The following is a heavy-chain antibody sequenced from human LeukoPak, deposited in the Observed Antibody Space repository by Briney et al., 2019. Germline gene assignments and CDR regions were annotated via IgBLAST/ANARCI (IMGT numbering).Heavy chain of an antibody. Sequence: GASVKVSCKASGYTFTGYYMHWVRQVPGQGLEWMGWINPNSGGTNYAQKFQGRVTMTRDTSISTAYMELSRLRSDDTAVYYCAREMYSGYGLSDYWGQGTLVTVSS. V-gene: IGHV1-2*02. CDR2: INPNSGGT. J-gene: IGHJ4*02. CDR1: GYTFTGYY. D-gene: IGHD5-12*01. CDR3: AREMYSGYGLSDY.